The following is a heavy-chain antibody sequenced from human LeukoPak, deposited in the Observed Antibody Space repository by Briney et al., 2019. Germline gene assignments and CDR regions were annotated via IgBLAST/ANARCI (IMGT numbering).Heavy chain of an antibody. CDR3: ARRITLVRGVRLGDWFDP. Sequence: GASVKVSCKASGYTFTGYYMHWVRQAPGQGLEWMGWINTNTGNPTYAQGFTGRFVFSLDTSVSTAYLQISSLKAEDTAVYYCARRITLVRGVRLGDWFDPWGQGSLVTVSS. V-gene: IGHV7-4-1*02. J-gene: IGHJ5*02. D-gene: IGHD3-10*01. CDR2: INTNTGNP. CDR1: GYTFTGYY.